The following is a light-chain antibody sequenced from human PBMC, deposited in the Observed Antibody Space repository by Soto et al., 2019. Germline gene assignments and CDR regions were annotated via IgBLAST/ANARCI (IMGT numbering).Light chain of an antibody. V-gene: IGLV2-14*03. CDR3: NSYTTSTPAYL. J-gene: IGLJ1*01. CDR2: DVS. Sequence: QSALTQPASVSGSPGQSITFSCTGTSGDVGAYNSVSWYQQHPGKAPKLMIYDVSNRPSGVSNRFSGSKSGNTASLTISGLQAEDEADYYCNSYTTSTPAYLFATGTKFTVL. CDR1: SGDVGAYNS.